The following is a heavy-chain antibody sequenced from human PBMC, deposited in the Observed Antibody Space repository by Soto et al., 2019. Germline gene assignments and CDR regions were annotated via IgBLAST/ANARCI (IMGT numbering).Heavy chain of an antibody. CDR3: ARGDATKIIVTTYYVMDV. CDR2: IIPVFGTA. V-gene: IGHV1-69*12. CDR1: GGTLSNYG. D-gene: IGHD4-17*01. J-gene: IGHJ6*02. Sequence: QVQLVQSGAEVKKPGSSVKVSCKDSGGTLSNYGVSWVRQAPGQGLEWLGGIIPVFGTANYAHKFQGRLTITADESTSTVYMDVSSLRSEDTAVYYCARGDATKIIVTTYYVMDVWGQGTTVTLSS.